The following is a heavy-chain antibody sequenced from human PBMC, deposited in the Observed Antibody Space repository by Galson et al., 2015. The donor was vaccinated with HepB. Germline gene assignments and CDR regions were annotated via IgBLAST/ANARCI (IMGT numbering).Heavy chain of an antibody. CDR3: ATIPADRNGWYHHDS. Sequence: SLRLSCAASGFTFSAYGMHWVRQAPGKGLEWVAVICSDGTSEYYADSVKGRFTISRDNSKNTLYLQLNSLRAEDTAVYYCATIPADRNGWYHHDSWGQGTLVTVSS. D-gene: IGHD6-19*01. J-gene: IGHJ5*01. CDR2: ICSDGTSE. V-gene: IGHV3-33*01. CDR1: GFTFSAYG.